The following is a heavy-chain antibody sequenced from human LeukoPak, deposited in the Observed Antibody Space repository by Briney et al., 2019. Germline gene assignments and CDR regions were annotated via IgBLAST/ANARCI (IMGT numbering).Heavy chain of an antibody. Sequence: PSETLSLTCAVYGGSFSGYYWSRIRQPPGKGLEWIGEINHSGSTNYNPSLKSRVTISVDTSKNQFSLKLSSVTAADTAVYYCASGTIAAAGKYWGQGTLVTVSS. CDR2: INHSGST. CDR1: GGSFSGYY. J-gene: IGHJ4*02. V-gene: IGHV4-34*01. D-gene: IGHD6-13*01. CDR3: ASGTIAAAGKY.